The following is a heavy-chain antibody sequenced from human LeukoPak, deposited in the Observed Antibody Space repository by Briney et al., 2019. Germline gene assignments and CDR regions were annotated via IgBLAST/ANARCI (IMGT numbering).Heavy chain of an antibody. D-gene: IGHD3-22*01. J-gene: IGHJ4*02. CDR2: ISYDGSNK. CDR1: GFTFSSYG. CDR3: AKGIYYYDSSGIYDY. Sequence: GGSLRLSCTASGFTFSSYGMHWVRQAPGKGLEWVAVISYDGSNKYYADSVKGRFTISRDNSKNTLYLQMNSLRAEDTAVYYCAKGIYYYDSSGIYDYWDQGTLVSVSS. V-gene: IGHV3-30*18.